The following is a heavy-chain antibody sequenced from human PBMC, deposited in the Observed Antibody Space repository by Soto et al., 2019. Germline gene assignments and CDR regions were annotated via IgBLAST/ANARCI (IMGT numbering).Heavy chain of an antibody. D-gene: IGHD2-15*01. CDR3: AKIYRSCTYSNCYSRSPPDS. V-gene: IGHV3-23*01. CDR1: GFTFTSYA. J-gene: IGHJ5*01. CDR2: VTNTGGIT. Sequence: EVQLLESGGGLVQPGGSLRLSCVASGFTFTSYAMTWVRQLPGKGLEWVSSVTNTGGITHYANSVKGRFTISRDNSKNTVYLQMNSLRAKDTAIYYCAKIYRSCTYSNCYSRSPPDSWGQGTLVTVSA.